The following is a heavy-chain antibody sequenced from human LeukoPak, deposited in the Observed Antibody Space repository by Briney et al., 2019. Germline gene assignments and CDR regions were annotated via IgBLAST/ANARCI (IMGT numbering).Heavy chain of an antibody. CDR2: ISGSDGST. D-gene: IGHD5-18*01. CDR3: AKEGQLSSFDY. V-gene: IGHV3-23*01. Sequence: PGGSLRLSCAASGFSVSIYGMSWVRQAPGKVLEWVSGISGSDGSTHNADSVKGRFTISRDNSKNTLYLQMNSLRAEDTAVYYCAKEGQLSSFDYWGQGTLVTVSS. CDR1: GFSVSIYG. J-gene: IGHJ4*02.